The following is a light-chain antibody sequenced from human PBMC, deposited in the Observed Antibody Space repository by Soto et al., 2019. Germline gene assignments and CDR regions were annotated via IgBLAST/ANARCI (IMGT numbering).Light chain of an antibody. CDR2: EVS. J-gene: IGLJ1*01. V-gene: IGLV2-23*02. CDR3: CSWAGSNTFYF. Sequence: QSVLTQPASVSGSPGQSITISCTVTSSDVGSYNLVSWYQQLPGKAPKLIIYEVSKRPSGVSNRFSGSKSGNTASLTISGLQAEDEADYYCCSWAGSNTFYFFGTGTKVTVL. CDR1: SSDVGSYNL.